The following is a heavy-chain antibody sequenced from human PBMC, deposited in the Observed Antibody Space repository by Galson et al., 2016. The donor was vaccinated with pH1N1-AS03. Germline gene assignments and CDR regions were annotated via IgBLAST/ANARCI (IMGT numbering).Heavy chain of an antibody. D-gene: IGHD6-13*01. CDR1: SGSISSYS. Sequence: ETLSLTCTVSSGSISSYSWNWIRQPPGKGLEWIGSIYSIGGTNYNPSLESRITISVETSKNQFSLKLRSVTAADTAVYYCARATAVGPPYFDYWGQGTVAIVSS. CDR2: IYSIGGT. J-gene: IGHJ4*02. CDR3: ARATAVGPPYFDY. V-gene: IGHV4-59*01.